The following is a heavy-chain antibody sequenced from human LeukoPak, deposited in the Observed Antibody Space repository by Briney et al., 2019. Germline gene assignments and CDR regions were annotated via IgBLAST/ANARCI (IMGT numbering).Heavy chain of an antibody. CDR3: ARGGHYYSYSMDV. V-gene: IGHV1-2*02. Sequence: ASVTDSCMASGYSFPDYYMHSVRQARAQGVDAVGWINPDSGGTNYPQKSQGRVTMTRDTSISTAYMELSRLRSDDTAVYYCARGGHYYSYSMDVWGKETTVTVSS. J-gene: IGHJ6*03. CDR2: INPDSGGT. CDR1: GYSFPDYY.